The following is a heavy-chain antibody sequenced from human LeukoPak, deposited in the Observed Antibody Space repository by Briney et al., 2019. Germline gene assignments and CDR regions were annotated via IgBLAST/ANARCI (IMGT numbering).Heavy chain of an antibody. CDR1: GYSISSGYY. V-gene: IGHV4-38-2*02. CDR2: IYHSGST. Sequence: SETLSLTCTVSGYSISSGYYWGWIRQPPGKGLEWIGSIYHSGSTYYNPSLKSRVTISVDTSKNQFSLKLSSVTAADTAVYYCARGSPRVRGVIIRYYYYYMDVWGKGTTVTVSS. D-gene: IGHD3-10*01. CDR3: ARGSPRVRGVIIRYYYYYMDV. J-gene: IGHJ6*03.